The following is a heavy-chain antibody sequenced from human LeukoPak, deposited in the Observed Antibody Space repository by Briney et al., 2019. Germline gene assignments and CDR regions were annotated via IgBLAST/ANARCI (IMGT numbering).Heavy chain of an antibody. CDR2: IKSDGST. D-gene: IGHD3-22*01. V-gene: IGHV3-74*01. J-gene: IGHJ4*02. Sequence: GGSLRLSCAASGFTFSSYWMHWVRQAPGKGLVWVSRIKSDGSTNYADSVKGRFTISRDNAKNSLYLQMNSLRAEDTAVYYCARDFHRGYYDSSGYYYLYWGQGTLVTVSS. CDR1: GFTFSSYW. CDR3: ARDFHRGYYDSSGYYYLY.